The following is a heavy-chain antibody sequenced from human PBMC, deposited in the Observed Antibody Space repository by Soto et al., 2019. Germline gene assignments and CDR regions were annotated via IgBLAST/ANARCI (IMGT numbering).Heavy chain of an antibody. J-gene: IGHJ5*02. D-gene: IGHD6-19*01. Sequence: ASETLSLTCTVSGGSISSYYWSWIRQPPGKGLEWIGYIYYSGSTNYNPSLKSRVTISVDTSKNQFSLKLSSVTAADTAVYYCARGLDSSGWPHNWFDPWGQGTLVTVSS. CDR3: ARGLDSSGWPHNWFDP. CDR2: IYYSGST. V-gene: IGHV4-59*01. CDR1: GGSISSYY.